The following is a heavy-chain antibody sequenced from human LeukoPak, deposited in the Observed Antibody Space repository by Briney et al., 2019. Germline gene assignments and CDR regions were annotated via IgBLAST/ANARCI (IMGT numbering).Heavy chain of an antibody. CDR3: ASRGGNFH. CDR1: GFTFSTYE. V-gene: IGHV3-48*03. J-gene: IGHJ4*02. Sequence: GGSLRLSCAASGFTFSTYEINWVRQAPGKGLEWLSHISTSGSSIHYADSVKGRFTISRDNAKDSLYLQMNSLRVEDTAVYYCASRGGNFHWGQGTLVTVSS. D-gene: IGHD1-7*01. CDR2: ISTSGSSI.